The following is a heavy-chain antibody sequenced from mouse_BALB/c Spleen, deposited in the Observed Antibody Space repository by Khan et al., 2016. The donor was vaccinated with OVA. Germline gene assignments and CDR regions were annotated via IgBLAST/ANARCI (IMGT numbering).Heavy chain of an antibody. Sequence: EVELVESGGDLVKPGGSLKLSCAASGFTFSDYGMSWVRQTPEKRLEWVATISSGGSFTYYIDSVKGRFTITRDRAKNTLYLQMSSLRSEDTAMYYCTRTPGYYGSNYFDHWGQGTILTVSS. CDR1: GFTFSDYG. CDR2: ISSGGSFT. D-gene: IGHD1-1*01. J-gene: IGHJ2*01. CDR3: TRTPGYYGSNYFDH. V-gene: IGHV5-9-3*01.